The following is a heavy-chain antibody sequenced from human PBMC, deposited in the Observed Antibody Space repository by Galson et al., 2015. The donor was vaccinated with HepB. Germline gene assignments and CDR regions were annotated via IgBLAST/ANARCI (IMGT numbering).Heavy chain of an antibody. CDR2: IYYSGST. V-gene: IGHV4-39*01. J-gene: IGHJ6*02. CDR1: GGSISSSSYY. D-gene: IGHD6-19*01. CDR3: ARQSSSGWYSSYGMDV. Sequence: ATLSLTWTVSGGSISSSSYYWGWIRQPPGKGLEWIGSIYYSGSTYYNPSLKSRVTISVDTSKNQFSLKLSSVTAADTAVYYCARQSSSGWYSSYGMDVWGQGTTVTVSS.